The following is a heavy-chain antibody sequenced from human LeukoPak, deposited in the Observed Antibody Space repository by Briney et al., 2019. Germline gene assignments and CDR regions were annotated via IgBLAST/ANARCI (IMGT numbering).Heavy chain of an antibody. J-gene: IGHJ6*03. CDR1: GFTFSSYS. CDR3: ARDGGYSGYDSRPQYYMDV. D-gene: IGHD5-12*01. V-gene: IGHV3-21*01. CDR2: ISSSSSYI. Sequence: SGGSLRLSCAASGFTFSSYSMNWVGPGPGQGMEWVSSISSSSSYISYADSAKGRFTISTDNAKNPLYLQMNSLRAEDTAVHYCARDGGYSGYDSRPQYYMDVWGKGTTVTVSS.